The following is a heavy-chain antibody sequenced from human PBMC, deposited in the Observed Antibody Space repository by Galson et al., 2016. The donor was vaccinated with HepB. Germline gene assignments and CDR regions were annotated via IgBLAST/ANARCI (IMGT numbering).Heavy chain of an antibody. D-gene: IGHD6-19*01. CDR1: GFSFTTSS. V-gene: IGHV1-58*01. J-gene: IGHJ6*02. Sequence: SVKVSCKASGFSFTTSSVQWVRQARGQRPEWIGWIVVGSGNTIYAQKLQERVTITRDMSTSTAYMELSSLRSEDTAVYYCAASYSSDYYYGMDVWGQGTTVTVSS. CDR2: IVVGSGNT. CDR3: AASYSSDYYYGMDV.